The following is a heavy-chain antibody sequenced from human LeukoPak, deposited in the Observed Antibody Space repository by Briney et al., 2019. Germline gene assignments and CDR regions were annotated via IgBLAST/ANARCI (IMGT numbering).Heavy chain of an antibody. CDR3: ARQHYYGSGTYRGDDAFDI. Sequence: ASVKVSCKASGYTFTSYGISWVRQAPGQGLEWMGWISAYNGNTNYAQKLQGRVTMTTDTSTSTAYMELRGLRSDDTAVYYCARQHYYGSGTYRGDDAFDIWGQGTMVTVS. CDR1: GYTFTSYG. J-gene: IGHJ3*02. D-gene: IGHD3-10*01. V-gene: IGHV1-18*01. CDR2: ISAYNGNT.